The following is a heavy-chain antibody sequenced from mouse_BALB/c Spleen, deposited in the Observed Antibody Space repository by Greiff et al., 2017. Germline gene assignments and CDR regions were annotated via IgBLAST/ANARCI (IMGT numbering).Heavy chain of an antibody. V-gene: IGHV5-9-4*01. J-gene: IGHJ3*01. CDR3: ARGTTMITTGFAY. CDR1: GFTFSSYA. Sequence: EVMLVESGGGLVKPGGSLKLSCAASGFTFSSYAMSWVRQSPEKRLEWVAEISSGGSYTYYPDTVTGRFTISRDNAKNTLYLEMSSLRSEDTAMYYCARGTTMITTGFAYWGQGTLVTVSA. D-gene: IGHD2-4*01. CDR2: ISSGGSYT.